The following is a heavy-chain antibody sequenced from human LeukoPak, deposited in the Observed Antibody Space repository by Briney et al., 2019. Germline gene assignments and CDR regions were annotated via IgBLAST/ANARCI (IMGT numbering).Heavy chain of an antibody. CDR1: GGSISSGGYS. D-gene: IGHD4-23*01. V-gene: IGHV4-30-2*01. J-gene: IGHJ4*02. CDR2: IYHSGST. CDR3: ARDLGGGYFDY. Sequence: SQTLSLTCAVSGGSISSGGYSWGWIRQPPGKGLEWIGYIYHSGSTYYNPSLKSRVTISVDRSKNQFSLKLSSVTAADTAVYYCARDLGGGYFDYWGQGTLVTVSS.